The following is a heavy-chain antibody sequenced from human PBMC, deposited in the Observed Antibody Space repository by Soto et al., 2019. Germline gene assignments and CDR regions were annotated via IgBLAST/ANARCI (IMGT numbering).Heavy chain of an antibody. V-gene: IGHV4-34*01. Sequence: SETLSLTCAVYGGSFSGYYWSWIRQPPGKGLEWIGEINHSGSTNYNPSLKSRVTISVDTSKNQFSLQWSSLKASDTAMYYCARHNGLRLGYYYYYMDVWGKGTTVTVSS. CDR3: ARHNGLRLGYYYYYMDV. CDR2: INHSGST. J-gene: IGHJ6*03. CDR1: GGSFSGYY. D-gene: IGHD5-12*01.